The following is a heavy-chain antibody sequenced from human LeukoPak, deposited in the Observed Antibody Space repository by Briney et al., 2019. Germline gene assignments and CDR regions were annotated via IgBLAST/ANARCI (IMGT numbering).Heavy chain of an antibody. V-gene: IGHV4-59*01. D-gene: IGHD4-11*01. CDR2: IYYSGST. CDR3: ARASDRLQPPDY. CDR1: GGSISNYY. J-gene: IGHJ4*02. Sequence: SEILSLTCTVSGGSISNYYWTWIRQPPGKGLEWIGYIYYSGSTNYNPSLKSRVTISVDTSKNQFSLKLSSVTAADTAMYYCARASDRLQPPDYWGQGTLVTVSS.